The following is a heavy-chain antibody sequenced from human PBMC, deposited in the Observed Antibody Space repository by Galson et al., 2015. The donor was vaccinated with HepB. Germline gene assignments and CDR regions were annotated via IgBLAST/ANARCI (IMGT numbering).Heavy chain of an antibody. CDR1: GYTFTSYA. D-gene: IGHD6-19*01. Sequence: SVKVSCKASGYTFTSYAMHWVRQAPGQRLEWMGWINAGNGNTKYSQKVQGRVTITRDTSASTAYMELSSLRSEDTAVYYCARAVAAYYYYYMDVWGKGTTVTVSS. CDR3: ARAVAAYYYYYMDV. V-gene: IGHV1-3*01. CDR2: INAGNGNT. J-gene: IGHJ6*03.